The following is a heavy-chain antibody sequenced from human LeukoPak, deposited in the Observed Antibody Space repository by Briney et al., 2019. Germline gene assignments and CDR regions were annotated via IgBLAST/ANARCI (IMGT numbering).Heavy chain of an antibody. CDR1: GFAFSNYG. CDR2: IWFDGSDK. D-gene: IGHD6-13*01. J-gene: IGHJ4*02. V-gene: IGHV3-33*01. CDR3: ARYRAAPNYLDF. Sequence: PGRSLRLSCAASGFAFSNYGMHWVRQAPGKGLEWVAVIWFDGSDKYYVDSVKGRFTISRDNSKNTLYLQMNSLRAEDTAVYYCARYRAAPNYLDFWGQGTLVTVSS.